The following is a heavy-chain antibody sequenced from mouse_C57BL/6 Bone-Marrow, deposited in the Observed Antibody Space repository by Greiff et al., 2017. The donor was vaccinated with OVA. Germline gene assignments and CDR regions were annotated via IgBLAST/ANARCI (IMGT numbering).Heavy chain of an antibody. D-gene: IGHD2-10*02. Sequence: EVQVVESGGGLVQPKGSLKLSCAASGFSFNTYAMNWVRQAPGKGLEWVARIRSKSNNYATYYADSVKDRFTISRDDSESMLYLQMNNLKTEDTAMYYCVSLEGYFDVWGTGTTVTVSS. CDR1: GFSFNTYA. V-gene: IGHV10-1*01. J-gene: IGHJ1*03. CDR3: VSLEGYFDV. CDR2: IRSKSNNYAT.